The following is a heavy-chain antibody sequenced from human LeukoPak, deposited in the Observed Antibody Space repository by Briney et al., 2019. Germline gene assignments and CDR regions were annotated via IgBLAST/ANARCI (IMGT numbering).Heavy chain of an antibody. CDR1: GYTFNGYY. CDR3: ARGSYYYYGMDV. CDR2: INPNSGGT. V-gene: IGHV1-2*02. J-gene: IGHJ6*02. Sequence: ASVKVSCKASGYTFNGYYMHWVRQAPGQGLEWMGWINPNSGGTNYAQKFQGRVTMTRDTSISTAYMELSRLRSDDTAVYYCARGSYYYYGMDVWGQGTTVTVSS.